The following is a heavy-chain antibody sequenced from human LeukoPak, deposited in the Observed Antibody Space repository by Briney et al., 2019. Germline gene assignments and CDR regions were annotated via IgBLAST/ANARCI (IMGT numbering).Heavy chain of an antibody. CDR3: TLYYH. V-gene: IGHV1-3*03. J-gene: IGHJ4*02. CDR2: INTDNGNT. CDR1: GYTFTNHD. D-gene: IGHD3-3*02. Sequence: ASVKVSCKASGYTFTNHDMHWVRRAPGQRLEWVGCINTDNGNTKYSREFQGRVTITRDTSATTVYMEVSGLTSDDMAVYYCTLYYHWGQGTLVTVSS.